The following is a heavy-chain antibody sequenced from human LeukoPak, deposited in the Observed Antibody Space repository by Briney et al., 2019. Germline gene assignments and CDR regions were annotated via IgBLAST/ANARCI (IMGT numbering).Heavy chain of an antibody. Sequence: GGPLRLSCAASGFTFSSYGMHWVRQAPGKGLEWVAVISYDGSNKYYADSVKGRFTISRDNSKNTLYLQMNSLRAEDTAVYYCAKDAKGGQQLTCSYWGQGTLVTVSS. CDR3: AKDAKGGQQLTCSY. D-gene: IGHD6-13*01. CDR1: GFTFSSYG. CDR2: ISYDGSNK. J-gene: IGHJ4*02. V-gene: IGHV3-30*18.